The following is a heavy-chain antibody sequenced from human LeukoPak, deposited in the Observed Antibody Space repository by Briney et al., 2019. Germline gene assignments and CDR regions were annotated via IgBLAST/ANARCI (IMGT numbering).Heavy chain of an antibody. V-gene: IGHV1-24*01. Sequence: ASVKVSCKVSGYTLTEFSMHWVRQAPGKGLEWMGGFDPEDGETIYAQKFQGRVTMTEDTSTDTAYMELSSLRSEDTAVYYCATGALRYCSSTSCYGYYYYGMDVWGQGTTVTVSS. CDR2: FDPEDGET. J-gene: IGHJ6*02. CDR1: GYTLTEFS. CDR3: ATGALRYCSSTSCYGYYYYGMDV. D-gene: IGHD2-2*01.